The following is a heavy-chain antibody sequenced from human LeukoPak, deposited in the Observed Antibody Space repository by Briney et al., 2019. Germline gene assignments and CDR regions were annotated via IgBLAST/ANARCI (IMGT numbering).Heavy chain of an antibody. J-gene: IGHJ4*02. CDR1: GFTFSGYA. D-gene: IGHD1-14*01. Sequence: QPGGSLRLSCAASGFTFSGYAMTWVRQAPGKGLEWVSGITTSGGSTYYADSVKGWFTISRDNSKNTLYLQMNSLRAEDTAVYYCAKGYFYFDDWGQGTLVTVSS. CDR2: ITTSGGST. V-gene: IGHV3-23*01. CDR3: AKGYFYFDD.